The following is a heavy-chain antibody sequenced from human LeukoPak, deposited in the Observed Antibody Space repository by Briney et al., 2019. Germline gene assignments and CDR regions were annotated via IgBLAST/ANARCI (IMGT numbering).Heavy chain of an antibody. J-gene: IGHJ5*02. CDR3: ARVGRRRGYSHGYDENWFDP. V-gene: IGHV1-69*05. Sequence: SVKVSCKASGGTFSSYAISWVRQVPGQGLEWMGGIIPIFDTANYAQKFQGRVTITTDESTSTAYMGLSSLRSEDTAVYYCARVGRRRGYSHGYDENWFDPWGQGTLVTVSS. D-gene: IGHD5-18*01. CDR2: IIPIFDTA. CDR1: GGTFSSYA.